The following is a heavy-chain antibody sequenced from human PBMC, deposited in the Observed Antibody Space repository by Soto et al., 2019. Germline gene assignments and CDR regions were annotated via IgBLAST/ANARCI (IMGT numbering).Heavy chain of an antibody. J-gene: IGHJ6*02. CDR1: GGTFTNYP. CDR2: SLPIFGTA. Sequence: QVQLVQSGAEVKKPASSVKVSCKASGGTFTNYPITWVRQAPGEGLEWMGGSLPIFGTANYAQNFQGRVTISVDESTSTAYMELSSLRSEDTDVYYCARGRGYSGDDHYYYFDMDVWGQGTTVTVSS. CDR3: ARGRGYSGDDHYYYFDMDV. V-gene: IGHV1-69*01. D-gene: IGHD5-12*01.